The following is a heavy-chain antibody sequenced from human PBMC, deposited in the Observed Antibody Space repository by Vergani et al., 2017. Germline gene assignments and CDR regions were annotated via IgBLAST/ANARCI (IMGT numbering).Heavy chain of an antibody. CDR2: ISWNSNSI. D-gene: IGHD3-10*01. J-gene: IGHJ5*02. V-gene: IGHV3-9*02. CDR3: AKDLVTWSGDGWFDP. CDR1: GFTSAGYA. Sequence: EVQLEESGGGLVLPGRSLILSCVASGFTSAGYAMHWVRQAPGKGLEWVSGISWNSNSIGYADSVKGRFTISSDNAKNSLYLQMNSLRAEDTALYYCAKDLVTWSGDGWFDPWGQGTLVTVSS.